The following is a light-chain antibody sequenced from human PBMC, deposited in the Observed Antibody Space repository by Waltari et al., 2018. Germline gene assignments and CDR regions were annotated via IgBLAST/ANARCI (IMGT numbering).Light chain of an antibody. CDR1: QSVNNNY. CDR3: QQYGSPPLT. V-gene: IGKV3-20*01. CDR2: GAS. Sequence: DIVLTQSPDTLSLFPGERATLSCRASQSVNNNYLAWYLQKPGQGPRLLIYGASSRAIGIPDRFSGSGSGTDFTLTISRLEPEDFAVFYCQQYGSPPLTFGGGTKVEIK. J-gene: IGKJ4*01.